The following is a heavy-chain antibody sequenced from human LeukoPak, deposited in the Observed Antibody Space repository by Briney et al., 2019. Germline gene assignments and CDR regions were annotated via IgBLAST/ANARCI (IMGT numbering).Heavy chain of an antibody. V-gene: IGHV3-23*01. CDR3: ARRAGAYSHPYDY. D-gene: IGHD4/OR15-4a*01. CDR2: ISGSGGNT. CDR1: GFTFRSYV. J-gene: IGHJ4*02. Sequence: GGSLRLSCAASGFTFRSYVMSWVRQAPGKGLEWVSGISGSGGNTYHADSVKGRFTISRDNSKNTLYLQMNSLRAEDTAVYYCARRAGAYSHPYDYWGQGTLVTVSS.